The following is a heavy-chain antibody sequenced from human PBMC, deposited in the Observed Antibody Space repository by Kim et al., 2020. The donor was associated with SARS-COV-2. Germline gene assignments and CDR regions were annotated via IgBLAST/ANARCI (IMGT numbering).Heavy chain of an antibody. CDR3: AKGIGPTAYGKIDY. V-gene: IGHV3-23*01. Sequence: ADSLKGRFTISRDNSKNTLYQQMNSLRAEDTAVYYCAKGIGPTAYGKIDYWGQGILVTVSS. D-gene: IGHD3-10*01. J-gene: IGHJ4*02.